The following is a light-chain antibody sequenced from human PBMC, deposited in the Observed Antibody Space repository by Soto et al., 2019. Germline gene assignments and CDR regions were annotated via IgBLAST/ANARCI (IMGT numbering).Light chain of an antibody. Sequence: HSVLTQPPSLSGSPGQSVTISCTGTSRDVGSYNRVSWYQQPPGTAPKLMIYEVSNRPSGVPDRFSGSKSGNTASLTISGLQAEDEADYYCSSYTSSSTLGVFGTGTKVTVL. V-gene: IGLV2-18*02. J-gene: IGLJ1*01. CDR1: SRDVGSYNR. CDR3: SSYTSSSTLGV. CDR2: EVS.